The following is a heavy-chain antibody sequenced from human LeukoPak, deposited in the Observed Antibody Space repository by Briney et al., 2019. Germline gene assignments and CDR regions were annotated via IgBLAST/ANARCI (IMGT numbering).Heavy chain of an antibody. CDR1: GGSISSGDYY. J-gene: IGHJ5*02. Sequence: SQTLSPTCTVSGGSISSGDYYWSWIRQPPGKDLEWIGYIYYSGSTYYNPSLKSRVTISVDTSKNQFSLKLSSVTAADTAVYYCARAVVVPAAQKYNWFDPWGQGTLVTVSS. CDR2: IYYSGST. D-gene: IGHD2-2*01. V-gene: IGHV4-30-4*08. CDR3: ARAVVVPAAQKYNWFDP.